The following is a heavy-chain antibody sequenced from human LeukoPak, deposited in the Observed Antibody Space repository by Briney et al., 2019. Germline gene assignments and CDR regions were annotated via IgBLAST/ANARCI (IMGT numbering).Heavy chain of an antibody. CDR1: GYTFTDYY. D-gene: IGHD4-11*01. Sequence: GASVKVSCKVSGYTFTDYYMHWVQQAPGKGLEWMGLVDPEDGETIYAEKFQGRVTITADTSTDTAYMELSGLRSEDTAVYYCATDDYSGLLDYWGQGTLVTVSS. J-gene: IGHJ4*02. CDR3: ATDDYSGLLDY. V-gene: IGHV1-69-2*01. CDR2: VDPEDGET.